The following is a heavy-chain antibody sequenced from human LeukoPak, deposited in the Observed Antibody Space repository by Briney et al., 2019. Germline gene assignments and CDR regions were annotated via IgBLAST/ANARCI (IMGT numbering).Heavy chain of an antibody. J-gene: IGHJ4*02. CDR3: AKVGVSGAARLDY. Sequence: SETLSLTCTVSGGSISSYYWSWIRQPPGKGLEWIGYIYYSGNTNYSPSLKSRVTISVDTSKNQFSLKLSSVTAADTAVYYCAKVGVSGAARLDYWGQGTLVTVSS. CDR1: GGSISSYY. V-gene: IGHV4-59*01. CDR2: IYYSGNT. D-gene: IGHD6-6*01.